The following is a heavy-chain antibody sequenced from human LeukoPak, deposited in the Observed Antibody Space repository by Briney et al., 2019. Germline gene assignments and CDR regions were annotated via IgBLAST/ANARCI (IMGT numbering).Heavy chain of an antibody. J-gene: IGHJ6*02. CDR3: ARHPIFGRGMDV. Sequence: SETLSLTCTVSGGSISSSGYYWGWIRQPPGKGLEWIGTIYYSGSTYYNPSLKSRVTISVDTSKNQFSLKLRSVTAADTAVYYCARHPIFGRGMDVWGQGTTVTVSS. CDR1: GGSISSSGYY. CDR2: IYYSGST. D-gene: IGHD3-3*01. V-gene: IGHV4-39*01.